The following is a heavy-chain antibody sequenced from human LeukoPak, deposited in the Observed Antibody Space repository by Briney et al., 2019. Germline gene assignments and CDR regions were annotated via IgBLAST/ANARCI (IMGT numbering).Heavy chain of an antibody. J-gene: IGHJ4*02. V-gene: IGHV4-59*01. CDR3: ARARYGDSLTLDY. CDR1: GGSISSYY. Sequence: SETLSLTCTVSGGSISSYYWRWIRQPPGKGLEWIGYIYYTGSTNYNPSLKSRVTISVDTSKNQFSLKLNSVTAADTAVYYCARARYGDSLTLDYWGQGTLVTVSS. CDR2: IYYTGST. D-gene: IGHD4-17*01.